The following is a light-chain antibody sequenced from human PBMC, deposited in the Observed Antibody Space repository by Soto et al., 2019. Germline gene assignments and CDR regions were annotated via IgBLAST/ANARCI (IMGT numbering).Light chain of an antibody. Sequence: QSALTQPASVSGSPGQSITISCTGTSSDVGGYNYVSWYQQHPGKAPKLMIYDVSNRPSGVSNRFSGPKSGNTASLTISGLQAEDEADYYCSSYTSIWVFGGGTKLTVL. CDR3: SSYTSIWV. CDR2: DVS. J-gene: IGLJ3*02. CDR1: SSDVGGYNY. V-gene: IGLV2-14*01.